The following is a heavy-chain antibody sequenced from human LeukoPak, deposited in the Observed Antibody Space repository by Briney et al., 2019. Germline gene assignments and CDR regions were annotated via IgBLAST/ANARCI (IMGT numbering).Heavy chain of an antibody. CDR2: ISAYNGNT. V-gene: IGHV1-18*01. J-gene: IGHJ6*02. CDR1: GYTFTSYG. Sequence: GASVKVSCKASGYTFTSYGISWVRQAPGQGLEWMGWISAYNGNTNYAQKLQGRVTMTTDTSTSTAYMELRSLRSDDTAVYYRARDPLRWIQLWFAVSDGMDVWGQGTTVTVSS. D-gene: IGHD5-18*01. CDR3: ARDPLRWIQLWFAVSDGMDV.